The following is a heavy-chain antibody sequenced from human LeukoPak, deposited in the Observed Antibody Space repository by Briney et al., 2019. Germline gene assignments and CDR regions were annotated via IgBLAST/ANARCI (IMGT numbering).Heavy chain of an antibody. Sequence: SETLSLTCAVYGGSFSGYYWSWIRQPPGKRLEWIGEINHSGSTNYNPSLKSRVTISVDTSKNQFSLKLSSVTAADTAVYYCARSFGSSWIRRGYYFDYWGQGTLVTVSS. CDR3: ARSFGSSWIRRGYYFDY. J-gene: IGHJ4*02. D-gene: IGHD6-13*01. CDR2: INHSGST. CDR1: GGSFSGYY. V-gene: IGHV4-34*01.